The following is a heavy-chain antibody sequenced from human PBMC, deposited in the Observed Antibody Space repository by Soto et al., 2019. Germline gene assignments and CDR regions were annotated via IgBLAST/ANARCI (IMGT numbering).Heavy chain of an antibody. CDR1: GFSFSDYY. J-gene: IGHJ4*02. CDR2: IDLSGTTT. V-gene: IGHV3-23*03. D-gene: IGHD2-15*01. Sequence: GGSLRLSCAAYGFSFSDYYMNWVRQAPGKGLEWVSFIDLSGTTTYYRDSVKGRFTISKDKSMNTVYLQMNSLTVEDAAVYYCTKDRVPDGIYSFDFCGQGALVTGSS. CDR3: TKDRVPDGIYSFDF.